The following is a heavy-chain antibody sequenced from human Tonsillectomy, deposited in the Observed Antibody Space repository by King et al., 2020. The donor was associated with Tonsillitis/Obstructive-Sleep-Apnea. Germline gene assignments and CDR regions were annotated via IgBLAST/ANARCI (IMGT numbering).Heavy chain of an antibody. CDR2: INHSGST. CDR3: ARDHIVVVIATSNAFDI. V-gene: IGHV4-34*01. CDR1: GGSFSGYY. D-gene: IGHD2-21*01. J-gene: IGHJ3*02. Sequence: VQLQQWGAGLLKPSETLSLTCAVYGGSFSGYYWSWIRQPPGKGLEWIGEINHSGSTNYNPSLKSRVTISVDTSKNQFSLKLSSVTAADTAVYYCARDHIVVVIATSNAFDIWRQGTMVTVSS.